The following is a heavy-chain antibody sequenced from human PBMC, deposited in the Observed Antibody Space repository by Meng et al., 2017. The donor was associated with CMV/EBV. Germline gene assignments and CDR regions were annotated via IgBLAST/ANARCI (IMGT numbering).Heavy chain of an antibody. CDR1: GFTFSSYA. J-gene: IGHJ4*02. CDR3: ARGSVAGFDY. D-gene: IGHD6-19*01. CDR2: ISYDGSNK. Sequence: QVHGVESGGGVVQPGRSLRLSCAAFGFTFSSYAMHWVRQAPGKGLEWVAVISYDGSNKYYADSVKGRFTISRDNSKNTLYLQMNSLRAEDTAVYYCARGSVAGFDYWGQGTLVTVSS. V-gene: IGHV3-30-3*01.